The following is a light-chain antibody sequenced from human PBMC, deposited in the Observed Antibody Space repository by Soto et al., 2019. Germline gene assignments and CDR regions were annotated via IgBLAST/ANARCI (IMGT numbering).Light chain of an antibody. Sequence: EVVMRQSPATLSVSPGEGATLSCRASQAIGDTLAWYQHKPGQTPRLLIYDTSTRATGVPARFSGSRSGTEFTLTINSLQSEDFAVYYCQRYNNWPLTFGGGTKVESK. J-gene: IGKJ4*01. CDR1: QAIGDT. V-gene: IGKV3-15*01. CDR2: DTS. CDR3: QRYNNWPLT.